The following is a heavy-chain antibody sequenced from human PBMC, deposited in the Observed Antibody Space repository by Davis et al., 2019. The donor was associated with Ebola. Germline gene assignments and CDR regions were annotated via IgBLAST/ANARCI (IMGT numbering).Heavy chain of an antibody. J-gene: IGHJ6*04. Sequence: PGGSLRLSCAGSRFTFSTYAMTWVRQAPGKGLEWVSRISGSGGDPHYTDSVKGRLTIPRDNSKNTLYLQMNSLKAQDTAVFYCAKRATVKVAGANYYNAMDVWGKGTTVTVSS. D-gene: IGHD6-19*01. V-gene: IGHV3-23*01. CDR3: AKRATVKVAGANYYNAMDV. CDR2: ISGSGGDP. CDR1: RFTFSTYA.